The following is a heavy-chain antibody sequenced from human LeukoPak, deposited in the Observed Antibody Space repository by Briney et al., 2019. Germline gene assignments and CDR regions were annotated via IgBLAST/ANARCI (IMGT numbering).Heavy chain of an antibody. CDR2: IYYSGST. D-gene: IGHD3-10*01. J-gene: IGHJ4*02. V-gene: IGHV4-59*01. CDR1: GGSISSYY. Sequence: SETLSLTCTVSGGSISSYYWSWIRQPPGKGLEWIGYIYYSGSTNYNPSLKSRVTISVDTSKNQFSLKLSSVTAADTAVYYCARGPVYYGSGSFYWGQGTLVTVSS. CDR3: ARGPVYYGSGSFY.